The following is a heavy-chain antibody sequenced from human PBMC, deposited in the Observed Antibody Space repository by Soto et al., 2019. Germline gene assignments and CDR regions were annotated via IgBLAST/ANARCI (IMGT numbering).Heavy chain of an antibody. J-gene: IGHJ4*02. CDR3: ARAIAVVGIRDGSGFDY. Sequence: PGGSLRLSCAASGFTFSSYAMHWVRQAPGKGLEWVAVISYDGSNKYYADSVKGRFTISRDNSKNTLYLQMNSLRVEDTAVYYCARAIAVVGIRDGSGFDYWGQGTLVTVSS. CDR2: ISYDGSNK. D-gene: IGHD6-13*01. V-gene: IGHV3-30-3*01. CDR1: GFTFSSYA.